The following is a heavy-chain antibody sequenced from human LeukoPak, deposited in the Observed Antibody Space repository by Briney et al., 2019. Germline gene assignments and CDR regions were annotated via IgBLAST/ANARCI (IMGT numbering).Heavy chain of an antibody. CDR2: IYPRDSDT. J-gene: IGHJ3*02. CDR1: GYTFTTYW. CDR3: ARHGGGFDI. V-gene: IGHV5-51*01. Sequence: GEALKISCKGSGYTFTTYWIAWVRQMPGKGLELMGIIYPRDSDTRYRPSFQGQVAFSADKSITTAYLQWSSLKASDTAMYYCARHGGGFDIWGQGTMVTVSS. D-gene: IGHD3-16*01.